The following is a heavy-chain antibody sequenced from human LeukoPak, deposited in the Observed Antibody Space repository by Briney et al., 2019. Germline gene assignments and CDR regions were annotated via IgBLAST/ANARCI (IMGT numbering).Heavy chain of an antibody. Sequence: ASVKVSCKASGYTFTSHDISWVRQATGQGLEWMGWMNPNSGNAGYAQRFQGRVTMTRNNSISTAYMELTSLRSEDTAVYYCGRPLQRGSWTQRALDYWGQGTLVTVSS. D-gene: IGHD3-10*01. CDR2: MNPNSGNA. CDR3: GRPLQRGSWTQRALDY. CDR1: GYTFTSHD. V-gene: IGHV1-8*01. J-gene: IGHJ4*02.